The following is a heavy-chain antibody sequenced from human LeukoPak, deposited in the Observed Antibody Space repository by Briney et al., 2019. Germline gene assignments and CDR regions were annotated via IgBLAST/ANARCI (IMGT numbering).Heavy chain of an antibody. V-gene: IGHV1-69*04. D-gene: IGHD5-18*01. CDR1: GCTFSSYD. J-gene: IGHJ6*02. CDR3: ASIVDTAMVTPENGMDV. CDR2: IIPIFGKA. Sequence: ASVKVSCKASGCTFSSYDISWVRQAPGQGLEWMGRIIPIFGKANYAQKFQGRVTITADKSTSTAYMELSSLRSEDTAVYYCASIVDTAMVTPENGMDVWGQGTTVTVSS.